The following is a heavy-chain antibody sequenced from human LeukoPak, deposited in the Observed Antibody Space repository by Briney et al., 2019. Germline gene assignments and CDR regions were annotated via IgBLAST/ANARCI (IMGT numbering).Heavy chain of an antibody. CDR1: GYTLTELS. J-gene: IGHJ5*02. V-gene: IGHV1-18*01. CDR2: ISAYNGNT. D-gene: IGHD6-13*01. Sequence: ASVKVSCKVSGYTLTELSMHWVRQAPGQGLEWMGWISAYNGNTNYAQKLQGRVTMTTDTSTSTAYMGLRSLRSDDTAVYYCARGGSSSRGLDPWGQGTLVTVSS. CDR3: ARGGSSSRGLDP.